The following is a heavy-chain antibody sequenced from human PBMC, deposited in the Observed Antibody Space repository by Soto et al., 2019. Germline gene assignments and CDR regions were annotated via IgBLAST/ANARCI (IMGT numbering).Heavy chain of an antibody. CDR1: GGSISSYY. CDR2: IYYSGST. J-gene: IGHJ6*03. V-gene: IGHV4-59*01. D-gene: IGHD6-6*01. CDR3: ASALDEYSSSSNYYYYYMDV. Sequence: SETLSLTCTVSGGSISSYYWSWIRQPPGKGLEWIGHIYYSGSTKYNPSLKSRVTISVDTSKNQFSLKLSSVTAADTAVYYCASALDEYSSSSNYYYYYMDVWGKGTTVTVSS.